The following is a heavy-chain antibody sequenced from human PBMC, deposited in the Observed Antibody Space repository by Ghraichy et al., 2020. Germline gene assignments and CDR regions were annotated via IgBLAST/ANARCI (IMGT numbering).Heavy chain of an antibody. Sequence: SETLSLTCTVSGGSISSYYWSWIRQPPGKGLEWIGYIYYSGSTNYNPSLKSRVTISVDTSKNQFSLKLSSVTAADTAVYYCARDLAVADIPPPTGCFDPWGQGTLVTVSS. V-gene: IGHV4-59*01. J-gene: IGHJ5*02. CDR1: GGSISSYY. D-gene: IGHD6-19*01. CDR2: IYYSGST. CDR3: ARDLAVADIPPPTGCFDP.